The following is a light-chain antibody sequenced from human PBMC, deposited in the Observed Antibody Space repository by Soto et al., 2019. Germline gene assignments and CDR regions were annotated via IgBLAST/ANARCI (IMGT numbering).Light chain of an antibody. CDR1: QSVGNN. CDR3: QQYGPSLIT. CDR2: DAS. Sequence: ENVLTQSPGTLSLSPGERATLSCRASQSVGNNLAWYQQRPGQAPTLLISDASTRATGIPDRFSGSGSGTDFTLTISRLEPEDYALYYFQQYGPSLITFGQGTRLESK. J-gene: IGKJ5*01. V-gene: IGKV3-20*01.